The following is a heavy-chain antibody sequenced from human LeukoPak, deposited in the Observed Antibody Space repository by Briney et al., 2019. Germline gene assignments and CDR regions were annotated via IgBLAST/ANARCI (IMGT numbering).Heavy chain of an antibody. V-gene: IGHV3-64D*06. Sequence: GGSLRLSCAASGVTLSTYAMHWVRQAPGKGLEYVSAISSNGGSTHYADSVKGRFTISRDNSKNTLYLQMSSLRAEDTAVYYCVNGEHYDFWSGYFYWGQGTLVTVSS. CDR1: GVTLSTYA. J-gene: IGHJ4*02. CDR3: VNGEHYDFWSGYFY. CDR2: ISSNGGST. D-gene: IGHD3-3*01.